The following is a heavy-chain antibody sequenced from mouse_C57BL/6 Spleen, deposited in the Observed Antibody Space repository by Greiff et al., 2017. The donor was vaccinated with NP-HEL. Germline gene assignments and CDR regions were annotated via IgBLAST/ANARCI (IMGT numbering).Heavy chain of an antibody. CDR3: AKRGANWDDAMDY. D-gene: IGHD4-1*01. CDR2: KWRGGST. CDR1: GFSLTSYG. Sequence: VQVVESGPGLVQPSQSLSITCTVSGFSLTSYGVHWVRQSPGKGLEWLGVKWRGGSTDYNAAFMSRLSITKDNSKSQVFFKMNSLQADDTAIYYGAKRGANWDDAMDYWGQGTSVTVSS. J-gene: IGHJ4*01. V-gene: IGHV2-5*01.